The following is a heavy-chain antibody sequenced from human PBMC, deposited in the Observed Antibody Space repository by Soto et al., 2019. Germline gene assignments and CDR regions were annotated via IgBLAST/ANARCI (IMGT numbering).Heavy chain of an antibody. Sequence: AVKATCKAPADTLTSYYIHWVRQAHGQGLEWMGWINPNSGGTNYAQKFQGRVTMTRDTSISTAYMELSRLRSDDTAVYYCARVSYRGSPVPRLSFGYWGQGTLVTVSS. J-gene: IGHJ4*02. D-gene: IGHD3-10*01. V-gene: IGHV1-2*02. CDR3: ARVSYRGSPVPRLSFGY. CDR2: INPNSGGT. CDR1: ADTLTSYY.